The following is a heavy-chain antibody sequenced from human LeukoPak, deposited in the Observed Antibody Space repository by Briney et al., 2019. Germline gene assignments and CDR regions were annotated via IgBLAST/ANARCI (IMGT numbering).Heavy chain of an antibody. CDR1: GGSFSGYY. J-gene: IGHJ4*02. CDR3: ARHPPPKYYYDSSGYLDY. V-gene: IGHV4-34*01. D-gene: IGHD3-22*01. Sequence: PSETLSLTCAVYGGSFSGYYWSWIRQPPGKGLEWIGEINHSGSTNYNPSLKSRVTISVDTSKNQFSLKLSSVTAADTAVYYCARHPPPKYYYDSSGYLDYWGQGTLVTVSS. CDR2: INHSGST.